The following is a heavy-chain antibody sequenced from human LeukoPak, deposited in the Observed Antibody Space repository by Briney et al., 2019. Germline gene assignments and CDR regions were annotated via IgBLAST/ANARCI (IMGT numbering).Heavy chain of an antibody. J-gene: IGHJ4*02. Sequence: GGSLRLSCAASGFTFTNAWMSWVRQAPGKGLEWVGRIQRTTDGGTTEYAVPVKGRFTISRDDSKNTLYLQMNSLITGDTAVYFCATEYYGSSNFWGQGALVTVSS. CDR1: GFTFTNAW. D-gene: IGHD3-10*01. CDR2: IQRTTDGGTT. V-gene: IGHV3-15*01. CDR3: ATEYYGSSNF.